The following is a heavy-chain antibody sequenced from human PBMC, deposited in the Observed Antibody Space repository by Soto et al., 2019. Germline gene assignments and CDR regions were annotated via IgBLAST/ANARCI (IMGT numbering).Heavy chain of an antibody. J-gene: IGHJ5*02. V-gene: IGHV4-59*01. CDR2: IYYSGST. CDR3: ARLDMITFGGVIARPRWFDP. D-gene: IGHD3-16*02. Sequence: SETLSLTCTVSGGSISSYYWSWIRQPPGKGLEWIGYIYYSGSTNYNPSLKSRVTISVDTSKNQFSLKLSSVTAADTAVYYCARLDMITFGGVIARPRWFDPWGQGTLVTVS. CDR1: GGSISSYY.